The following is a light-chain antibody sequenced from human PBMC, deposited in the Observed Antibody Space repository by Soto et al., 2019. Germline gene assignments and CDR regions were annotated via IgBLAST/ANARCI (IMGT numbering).Light chain of an antibody. V-gene: IGLV1-51*01. CDR2: DNN. Sequence: QSVLTQPPSVSAAPGRKVTISCSGSSSNIGNNYVSWYQQFPGTAPQLLIYDNNKRPSGIPDRFSGSKSGTSATLGITGLQTGDEADDYCGTWDSSLSAWVFGGGTKLTVL. CDR3: GTWDSSLSAWV. CDR1: SSNIGNNY. J-gene: IGLJ3*02.